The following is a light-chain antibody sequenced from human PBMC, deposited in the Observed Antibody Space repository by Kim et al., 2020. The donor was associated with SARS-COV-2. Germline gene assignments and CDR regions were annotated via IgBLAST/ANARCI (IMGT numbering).Light chain of an antibody. Sequence: DIVMTQTPLSLSVRPGQPTSISCKSSQSLLYSDGKTYLYWYLQKPGQSPQLLIHEVSNRFSGVSDRFSGSASGTNFTLKISRVEAEDVGIYYCMQSIELPRTFGQGTKLEI. CDR1: QSLLYSDGKTY. J-gene: IGKJ2*01. CDR2: EVS. V-gene: IGKV2D-29*02. CDR3: MQSIELPRT.